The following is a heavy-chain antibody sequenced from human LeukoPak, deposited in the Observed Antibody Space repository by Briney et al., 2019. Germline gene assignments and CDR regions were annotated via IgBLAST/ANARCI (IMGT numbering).Heavy chain of an antibody. CDR1: GFTFSSYG. J-gene: IGHJ4*02. Sequence: GGSLRLSCAASGFTFSSYGMHWVRQAPGKGLEWVAVIWYDGSNKYYADSVKGRFTISRDNAKSFLYLQMNSLRVEDTAVYYCARDGDGYPYWGQGTLVTVSA. CDR3: ARDGDGYPY. D-gene: IGHD5-18*01. CDR2: IWYDGSNK. V-gene: IGHV3-33*01.